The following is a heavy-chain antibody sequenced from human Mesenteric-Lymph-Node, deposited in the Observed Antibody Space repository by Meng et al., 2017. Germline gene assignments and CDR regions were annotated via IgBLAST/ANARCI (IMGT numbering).Heavy chain of an antibody. Sequence: QVHLVQPGAEVKKPGASVQVSCKASGYTFTSYGIIWVRQAPGQGLEWMGWISAYNGNTNDATPLPGRVTMTTDTSTSTDFMELRSLTSDDTAVYYCARDRVLDYYDPSRKGYFQHWGQGTLVTVSS. J-gene: IGHJ1*01. V-gene: IGHV1-18*01. CDR1: GYTFTSYG. CDR3: ARDRVLDYYDPSRKGYFQH. CDR2: ISAYNGNT. D-gene: IGHD3-22*01.